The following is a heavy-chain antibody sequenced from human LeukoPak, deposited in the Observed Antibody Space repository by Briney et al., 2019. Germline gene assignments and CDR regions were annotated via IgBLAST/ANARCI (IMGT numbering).Heavy chain of an antibody. J-gene: IGHJ4*02. CDR2: ISGSGGST. V-gene: IGHV3-23*01. Sequence: GGSLRLSCAASGFTFSSYAMSWVRQAPGKGLEWVSAISGSGGSTYYADSVKGRFTISRDNAKNSLYLQMNSLRAEDTAVYYCARRSPYGFLEWAHFDYWGQGTLVTVSS. CDR3: ARRSPYGFLEWAHFDY. D-gene: IGHD3-3*01. CDR1: GFTFSSYA.